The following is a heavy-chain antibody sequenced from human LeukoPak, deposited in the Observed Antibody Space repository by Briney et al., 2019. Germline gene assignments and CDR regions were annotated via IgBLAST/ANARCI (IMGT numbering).Heavy chain of an antibody. Sequence: GWSLSLSRAASVFIYRSYSMNGVRQPRARGREGVSSISSSSGYIYYADSVKGRFSISRDNAKNSLYLQMNSLRAEDTAVYYCARGSHDFWSGYGYYFDYWGQGTLVTVSS. D-gene: IGHD3-3*01. CDR3: ARGSHDFWSGYGYYFDY. CDR2: ISSSSGYI. V-gene: IGHV3-21*01. J-gene: IGHJ4*02. CDR1: VFIYRSYS.